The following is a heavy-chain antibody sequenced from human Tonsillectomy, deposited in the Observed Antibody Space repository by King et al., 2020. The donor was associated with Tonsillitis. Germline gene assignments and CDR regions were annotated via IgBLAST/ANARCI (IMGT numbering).Heavy chain of an antibody. CDR1: GFSRSSSGVG. Sequence: VTLKESGPTLVKPTQTLTLTCTFSGFSRSSSGVGVGWIRQPPGKALEWLALIYWDDDKRYSPSLKNRLTIIRDTSKNQVVLTMTNMDPVDTATYYCAHSFIDISGHIGCFYHWGQGTLVTVSS. CDR2: IYWDDDK. CDR3: AHSFIDISGHIGCFYH. V-gene: IGHV2-5*02. J-gene: IGHJ1*01. D-gene: IGHD3-22*01.